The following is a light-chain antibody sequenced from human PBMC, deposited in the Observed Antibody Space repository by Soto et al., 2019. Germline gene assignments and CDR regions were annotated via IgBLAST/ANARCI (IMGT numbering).Light chain of an antibody. J-gene: IGKJ1*01. Sequence: EIVMTHSPATLSVSPWQRASLSCRASQSVSSTLAWYQQKPGQPPRLLIYAASTRASGIPARFSGSGSGTEFTLTISSLQSEYFAVYYCQQYGNWPRTFGQGTKVDIK. CDR1: QSVSST. CDR2: AAS. V-gene: IGKV3-15*01. CDR3: QQYGNWPRT.